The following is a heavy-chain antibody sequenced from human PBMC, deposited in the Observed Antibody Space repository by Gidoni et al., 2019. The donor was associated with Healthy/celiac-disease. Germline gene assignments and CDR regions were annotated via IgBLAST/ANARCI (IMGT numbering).Heavy chain of an antibody. D-gene: IGHD4-17*01. CDR2: INPSGGST. V-gene: IGHV1-46*01. Sequence: QVQLVQSGAEVKKPGASVKVSSKASGYTFTSYYMHWVRQAPGQGLEWMGIINPSGGSTSYAQKFQGRVTMTRDTSTSTVYMELSSLRSEDTAVYYCAREGGLRWPHDWGQGTLVTVSS. CDR3: AREGGLRWPHD. J-gene: IGHJ4*02. CDR1: GYTFTSYY.